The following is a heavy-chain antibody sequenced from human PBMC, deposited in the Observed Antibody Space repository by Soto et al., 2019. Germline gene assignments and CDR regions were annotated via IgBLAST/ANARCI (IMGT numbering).Heavy chain of an antibody. CDR1: GFTFDDYA. J-gene: IGHJ6*03. V-gene: IGHV3-9*01. CDR3: AKGGAYCSGGSCYSGYYYYYMDV. Sequence: GGSLRLSCAASGFTFDDYAMHWVRQAPGKGLEWVSGISWNSGSIGYADSVKGRFTISRDNAKNSLYLQMNSLRAEDTALYYCAKGGAYCSGGSCYSGYYYYYMDVWGKGTTVTVSS. D-gene: IGHD2-15*01. CDR2: ISWNSGSI.